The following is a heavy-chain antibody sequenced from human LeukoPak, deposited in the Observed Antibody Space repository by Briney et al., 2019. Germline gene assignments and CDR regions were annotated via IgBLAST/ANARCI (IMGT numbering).Heavy chain of an antibody. CDR2: IYTTGRT. CDR1: GGSVNSYY. CDR3: AKILGSGVWYGFDI. J-gene: IGHJ3*02. D-gene: IGHD3-3*01. V-gene: IGHV4-4*09. Sequence: PSETLSLTCSVSGGSVNSYYWSWIRQPPGKGLEWIGYIYTTGRTNYNPSLKSRVTISVGTSKNQFSLELSSVTAADAAVYYCAKILGSGVWYGFDIWGQGTMVTVSS.